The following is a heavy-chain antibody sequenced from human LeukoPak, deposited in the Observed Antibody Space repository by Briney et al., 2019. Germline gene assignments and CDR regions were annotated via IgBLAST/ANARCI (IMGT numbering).Heavy chain of an antibody. V-gene: IGHV4-34*01. CDR3: ARAVAARDDDAFDI. D-gene: IGHD6-19*01. CDR1: GGSFSGYY. J-gene: IGHJ3*02. CDR2: INHSGST. Sequence: SETLSLTCAVYGGSFSGYYCSWIRQPPGKWLEWMGEINHSGSTNYNPSLKSRVTISVDTSKNQFSLKLSSVTAADTAVYYCARAVAARDDDAFDIWGQGTMVTVSS.